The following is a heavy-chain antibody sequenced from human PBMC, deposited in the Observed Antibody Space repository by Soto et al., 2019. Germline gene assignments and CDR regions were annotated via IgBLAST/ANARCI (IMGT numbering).Heavy chain of an antibody. V-gene: IGHV3-30-3*01. D-gene: IGHD3-16*01. CDR2: ISYDGSNK. CDR3: ARESYVWWRTPLYYGMDV. J-gene: IGHJ6*02. CDR1: GFTFSSYA. Sequence: QVQLVESGGGVVQPGRSLRLSCAASGFTFSSYAMHWVRQAPGKGLEWVAVISYDGSNKYYADSVKGRFTISRDNSKNTLYLQMNSLRAEDTAVYYCARESYVWWRTPLYYGMDVWGQGTTVTVSS.